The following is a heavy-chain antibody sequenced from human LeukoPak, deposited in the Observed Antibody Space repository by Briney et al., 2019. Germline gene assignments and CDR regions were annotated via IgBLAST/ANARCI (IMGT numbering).Heavy chain of an antibody. J-gene: IGHJ4*02. CDR2: VSGSSCTI. D-gene: IGHD3-10*01. Sequence: PGGSLRLSCAASGFTFSSNSMSWVRQAPGKGLEWVSYVSGSSCTIYYADSVKGRFTISRDNAKNSLYLQINSLRADDTAVYYCARGVRGVIWAILYFDSRGQGTLVTVSS. CDR1: GFTFSSNS. CDR3: ARGVRGVIWAILYFDS. V-gene: IGHV3-48*04.